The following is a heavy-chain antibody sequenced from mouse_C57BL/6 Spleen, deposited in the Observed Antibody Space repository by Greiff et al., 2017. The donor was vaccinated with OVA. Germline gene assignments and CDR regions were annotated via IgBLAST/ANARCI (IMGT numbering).Heavy chain of an antibody. D-gene: IGHD2-4*01. J-gene: IGHJ2*01. CDR2: IDPETGGT. Sequence: VQLQQSGAELVRPGASVTLSCKASGNTFTDYEMHWVKQTPVHGLEWIGAIDPETGGTAYNQKFKGKAILTADKSSSTAYMELRSLTSEDSAVYYCTRRGDDYPLDYWGQGTTLTVSS. CDR3: TRRGDDYPLDY. V-gene: IGHV1-15*01. CDR1: GNTFTDYE.